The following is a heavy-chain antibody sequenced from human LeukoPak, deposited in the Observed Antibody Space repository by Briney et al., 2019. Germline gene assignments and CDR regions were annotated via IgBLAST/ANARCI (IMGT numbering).Heavy chain of an antibody. Sequence: SETLSLTCTVSGGSISSYYWSWIRQPAGKGLEWIGRIYTSGSTNYNPSLKSRVTMSVDTSKNQFSLKLSSVTAADTAVYYCARHSAAAGRYYYYYMDVWGKGTTVTIS. D-gene: IGHD6-13*01. CDR2: IYTSGST. J-gene: IGHJ6*03. CDR1: GGSISSYY. V-gene: IGHV4-4*07. CDR3: ARHSAAAGRYYYYYMDV.